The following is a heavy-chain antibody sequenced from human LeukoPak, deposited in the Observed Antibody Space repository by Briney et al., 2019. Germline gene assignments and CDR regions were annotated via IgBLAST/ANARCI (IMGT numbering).Heavy chain of an antibody. Sequence: SETLSLTCTVSGGSISSYYWSWIRQPPGKGLEWIGYIYYSGSTNYNPSLKSRVTISVDTSKNQFSLKLSSVTAADTVVYYCARVLLGGSGSYMDYWGQGTLVTVSS. CDR2: IYYSGST. CDR3: ARVLLGGSGSYMDY. CDR1: GGSISSYY. J-gene: IGHJ4*02. D-gene: IGHD3-10*01. V-gene: IGHV4-59*01.